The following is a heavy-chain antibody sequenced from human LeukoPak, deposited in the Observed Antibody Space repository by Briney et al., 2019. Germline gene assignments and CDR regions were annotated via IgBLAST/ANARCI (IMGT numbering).Heavy chain of an antibody. Sequence: GGSLRLSCAVSGLTFSSYAMSWVRQAPGKGLKWFSAISGSGGGTYYADSGKGRFAISRDNSKNTLYLQLNSLRAEDTAVYYCAKGGKSGYALVALFDCWGQGTLVTVSS. V-gene: IGHV3-23*01. CDR2: ISGSGGGT. CDR1: GLTFSSYA. D-gene: IGHD2-2*01. J-gene: IGHJ4*02. CDR3: AKGGKSGYALVALFDC.